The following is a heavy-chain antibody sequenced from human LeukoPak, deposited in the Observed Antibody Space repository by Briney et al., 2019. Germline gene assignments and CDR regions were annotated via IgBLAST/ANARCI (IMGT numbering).Heavy chain of an antibody. CDR3: ATASAIVGATALDY. J-gene: IGHJ4*02. D-gene: IGHD1-26*01. Sequence: ASVEVSCKVSGYTLTELSMHWVRQAPGKGLEWMGGFDPEDGETIYAQKFQGRVTMTEDTSTDTAYMELSSLRSEDTAVYYCATASAIVGATALDYWGQGTLVTVSS. CDR2: FDPEDGET. CDR1: GYTLTELS. V-gene: IGHV1-24*01.